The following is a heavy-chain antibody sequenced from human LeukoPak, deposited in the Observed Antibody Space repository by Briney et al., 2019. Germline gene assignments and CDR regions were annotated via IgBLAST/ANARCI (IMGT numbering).Heavy chain of an antibody. D-gene: IGHD4-17*01. Sequence: SETLSLTCTVSGGSISSGSYYWSWIRQPAGKGLEWIGRIYTSGSTNYNPSLKSRVTISVDTSKNQFSLKLSSVTAADTAVYSCAQDHYGDYPYWGQGTLVTVSS. CDR2: IYTSGST. CDR3: AQDHYGDYPY. V-gene: IGHV4-61*02. CDR1: GGSISSGSYY. J-gene: IGHJ4*02.